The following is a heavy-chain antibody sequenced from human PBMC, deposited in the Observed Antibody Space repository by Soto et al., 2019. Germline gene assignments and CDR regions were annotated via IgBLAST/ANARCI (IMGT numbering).Heavy chain of an antibody. CDR2: IYYSGST. V-gene: IGHV4-59*08. J-gene: IGHJ4*02. D-gene: IGHD1-20*01. CDR3: ARLGGFSPKRTSITYYFDY. CDR1: GGSISSYY. Sequence: PSETLSLTCTVSGGSISSYYWSRIRQPPGKGLEWIGYIYYSGSTNYNPSLKSRVTISVDTSKNQFSLKLSSVTAADTAVYYCARLGGFSPKRTSITYYFDYWGQGTLVTVSS.